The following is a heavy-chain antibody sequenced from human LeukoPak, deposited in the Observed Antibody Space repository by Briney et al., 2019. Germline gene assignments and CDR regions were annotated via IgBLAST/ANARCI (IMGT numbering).Heavy chain of an antibody. V-gene: IGHV5-51*01. CDR3: ARQKHYYYAMDV. CDR2: IYPGDSET. Sequence: GESLQISCKGFGYRFTSFWIAWVRQMPGKGLEWMGIIYPGDSETRYSPSFQGRVTISADKSSSTAFLQWSSLKAPDTAMYYCARQKHYYYAMDVWGQGTTVTVFS. CDR1: GYRFTSFW. J-gene: IGHJ6*02.